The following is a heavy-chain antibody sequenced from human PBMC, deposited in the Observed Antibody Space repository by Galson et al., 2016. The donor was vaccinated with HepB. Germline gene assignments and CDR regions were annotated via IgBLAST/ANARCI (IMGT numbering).Heavy chain of an antibody. D-gene: IGHD1-26*01. V-gene: IGHV4-31*03. J-gene: IGHJ4*02. Sequence: TLSLTCTVSGGSISSGGYYWSWIRRHPGKGLEWIGYIYYSGSTHYNPSLKSRVTISVDTSKNEFSLKLSSVTDADTAVYYCAGMVGRYYFDYWGQGTLVTVSS. CDR3: AGMVGRYYFDY. CDR1: GGSISSGGYY. CDR2: IYYSGST.